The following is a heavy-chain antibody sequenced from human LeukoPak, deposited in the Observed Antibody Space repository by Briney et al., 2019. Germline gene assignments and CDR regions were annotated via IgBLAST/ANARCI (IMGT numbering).Heavy chain of an antibody. CDR3: ARGKLDAFDI. CDR2: IYSDGTST. J-gene: IGHJ3*02. Sequence: GGSLRLSCAASGFSIRSYWMHWVRQAPGKGLVWVSRIYSDGTSTSYVDSVKGRFTISRDNAKNSLYLQMNSLRAEDTAVYYCARGKLDAFDIWGQGTMVTVSS. CDR1: GFSIRSYW. V-gene: IGHV3-74*01.